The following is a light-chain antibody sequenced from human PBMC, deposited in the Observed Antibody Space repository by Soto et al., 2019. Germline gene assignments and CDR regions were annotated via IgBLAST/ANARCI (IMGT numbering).Light chain of an antibody. CDR1: SSNIGAGYD. CDR3: QSYASSLSVV. Sequence: QSVLTQPPSVSGAPGQRVTISCTGSSSNIGAGYDVHWYQQLPGTAPKLLIYGNSNRPSGVPDRFSGSKSGTSASLAITGFQAEKEADYYCQSYASSLSVVFGPGTKFTV. J-gene: IGLJ1*01. CDR2: GNS. V-gene: IGLV1-40*01.